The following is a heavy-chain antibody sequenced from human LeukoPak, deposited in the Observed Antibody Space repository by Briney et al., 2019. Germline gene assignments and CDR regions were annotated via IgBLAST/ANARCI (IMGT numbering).Heavy chain of an antibody. CDR2: ISAYNGNT. V-gene: IGHV1-18*01. CDR1: GYTFTSYG. D-gene: IGHD3-22*01. CDR3: ARDREDYYDSSGYFY. Sequence: ASVKVSCKASGYTFTSYGISWVRQAPGQGLEWMGWISAYNGNTNYAQKLQGRVTMTTDTSTSTAYMELRSLRSDDTAVYYCARDREDYYDSSGYFYWGQGTLVTVSS. J-gene: IGHJ4*02.